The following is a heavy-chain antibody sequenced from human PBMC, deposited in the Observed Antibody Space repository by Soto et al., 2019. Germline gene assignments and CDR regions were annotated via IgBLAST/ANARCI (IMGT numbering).Heavy chain of an antibody. J-gene: IGHJ4*02. CDR2: IYYSGST. D-gene: IGHD4-17*01. Sequence: SETLSLTCTVSGGSISGGNYYWSWIRQPPGKGLEWIGYIYYSGSTYYNPSLKSRVTISVDTSKNQFSLKLSSVTAADTAVYYCARENRGTVTSFDYWGQGTLVTVSS. CDR1: GGSISGGNYY. V-gene: IGHV4-30-4*01. CDR3: ARENRGTVTSFDY.